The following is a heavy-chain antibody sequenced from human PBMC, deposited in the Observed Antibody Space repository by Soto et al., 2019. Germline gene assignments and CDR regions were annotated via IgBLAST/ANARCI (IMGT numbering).Heavy chain of an antibody. J-gene: IGHJ4*02. CDR2: IYHSGST. Sequence: PSETLSLTCTVSGGSISSYYWSSIRQPPGKGLEWIGYIYHSGSTYYNPSLKSRVTISVDRSKNQFSLKLSSVTAADTAVYYCAGTMDSYYDFWRAFDYWGQGTLVTVSS. CDR3: AGTMDSYYDFWRAFDY. V-gene: IGHV4-59*04. CDR1: GGSISSYY. D-gene: IGHD3-3*01.